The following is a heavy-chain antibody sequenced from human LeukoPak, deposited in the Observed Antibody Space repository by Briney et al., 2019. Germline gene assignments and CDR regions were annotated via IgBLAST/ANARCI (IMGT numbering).Heavy chain of an antibody. D-gene: IGHD3-10*01. V-gene: IGHV1-18*01. CDR1: GYTFTSYG. J-gene: IGHJ6*02. Sequence: ASVKVSCKASGYTFTSYGISWVRQAPGQGLEWMGWISAYNGNTNYAQKLRGRVTMTTDTSTSTAYMELRSLRSDDTAVYYCASSHYYGSGSYYHYYGMDVWGQGTTVTVSS. CDR2: ISAYNGNT. CDR3: ASSHYYGSGSYYHYYGMDV.